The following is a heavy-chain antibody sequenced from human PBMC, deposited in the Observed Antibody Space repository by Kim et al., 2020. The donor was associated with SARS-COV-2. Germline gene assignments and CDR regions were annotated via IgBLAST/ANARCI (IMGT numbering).Heavy chain of an antibody. D-gene: IGHD5-12*01. Sequence: GGSLRLSCAASGFTFSSYAMSWVRQAPGKGLEWVSSISGSGGSTYYADSVKGRFTISRDNSKNTLYLQMNSLRAEDTAVYYCAKTRDSGYHWGGFDYWGQGTLVTVSS. CDR2: ISGSGGST. CDR3: AKTRDSGYHWGGFDY. J-gene: IGHJ4*02. V-gene: IGHV3-23*01. CDR1: GFTFSSYA.